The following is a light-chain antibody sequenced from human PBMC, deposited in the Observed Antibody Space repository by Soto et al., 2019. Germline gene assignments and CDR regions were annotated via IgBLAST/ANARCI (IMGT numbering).Light chain of an antibody. CDR2: STN. CDR3: AAWDDTLNGHVV. J-gene: IGLJ2*01. Sequence: QSVLTQPPSASGTPGQRVTISCSGSSSNIGSNSANWYQQLPGTAPKLVMYSTNQRPSGVPDRFSGSKSGTSASLAISDLQSEDEADYYCAAWDDTLNGHVVFGGGPKLTVL. CDR1: SSNIGSNS. V-gene: IGLV1-44*01.